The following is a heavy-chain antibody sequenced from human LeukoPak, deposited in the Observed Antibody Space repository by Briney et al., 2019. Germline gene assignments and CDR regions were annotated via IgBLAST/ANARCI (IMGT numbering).Heavy chain of an antibody. CDR2: IYRGDAT. Sequence: PGGSLRPSCAASGFTVSGNYMSWVRQAPGKGLEWVSVIYRGDATYYADSVKGRFTISRDSSENTVYLQMDSLRADDTSVYYCVKEAPGTTIYYWGQGTLVTVSS. J-gene: IGHJ4*02. D-gene: IGHD5-24*01. CDR3: VKEAPGTTIYY. V-gene: IGHV3-66*01. CDR1: GFTVSGNY.